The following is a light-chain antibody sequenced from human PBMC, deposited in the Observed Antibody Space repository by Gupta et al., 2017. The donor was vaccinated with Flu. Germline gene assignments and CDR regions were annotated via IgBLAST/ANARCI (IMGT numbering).Light chain of an antibody. V-gene: IGKV3-15*01. CDR1: QSVSSN. CDR3: QQYNNWPHLGS. Sequence: EIVMTQSPATLSVSPGERATLSCRASQSVSSNLAWYQQKPGQAPRLLIYGASTRATGIPARFSGSGSGTEFTLTISSLQSEDFAVYYCQQYNNWPHLGSFGQGTKLEIK. J-gene: IGKJ2*03. CDR2: GAS.